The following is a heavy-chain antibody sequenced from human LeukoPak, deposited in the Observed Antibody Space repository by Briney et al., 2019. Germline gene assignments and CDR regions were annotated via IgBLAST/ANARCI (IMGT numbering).Heavy chain of an antibody. J-gene: IGHJ4*02. CDR1: GYTFTGYY. Sequence: ASVKVSCKASGYTFTGYYMHWVRQAPGQGLEWMGWISAYNGNTNYAQKLQGRVTMTTDTSTSTAYMELRSLRSDDTAVYYCARDKILHYYDSSGYYYDLDYWGQGTLVTVSS. V-gene: IGHV1-18*04. D-gene: IGHD3-22*01. CDR3: ARDKILHYYDSSGYYYDLDY. CDR2: ISAYNGNT.